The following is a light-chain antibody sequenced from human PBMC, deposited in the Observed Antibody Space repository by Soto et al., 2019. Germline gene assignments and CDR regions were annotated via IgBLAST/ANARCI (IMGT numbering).Light chain of an antibody. J-gene: IGLJ2*01. CDR3: SSYGGRNNLL. Sequence: QSVLTQPPSASGSPGQSVTISCTGTSSDIGSYKFVSWYQLHPGKAPKLMVYEVSKRPSGVPDRFSGSKSGNPASLTVSGLQAEDEGDYYCSSYGGRNNLLFGGGTKLTVL. CDR2: EVS. V-gene: IGLV2-8*01. CDR1: SSDIGSYKF.